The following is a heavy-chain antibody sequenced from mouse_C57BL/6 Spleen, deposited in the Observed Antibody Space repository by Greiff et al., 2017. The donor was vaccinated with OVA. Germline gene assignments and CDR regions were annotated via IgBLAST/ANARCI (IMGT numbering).Heavy chain of an antibody. Sequence: QVQLQQSGAELARPGASVKLSCKASGYTFTSSGISWVKQRTGQGLEWIGEIYPRSGNTYYNEKFKGKATLTADKSSSTAYMELRSLTSEDSAVYFCARGYYDYDYFDYWGQGTTLTVSS. CDR3: ARGYYDYDYFDY. CDR2: IYPRSGNT. J-gene: IGHJ2*01. V-gene: IGHV1-81*01. CDR1: GYTFTSSG. D-gene: IGHD2-4*01.